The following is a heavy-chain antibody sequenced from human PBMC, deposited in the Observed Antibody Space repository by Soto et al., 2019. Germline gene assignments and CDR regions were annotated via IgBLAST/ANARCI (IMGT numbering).Heavy chain of an antibody. V-gene: IGHV3-30-3*01. Sequence: QVQLVESGGGVVQPGRSLRLSCAASGFTFSSYAMHWVRQAPGKGLEWVAVISYDGSNKYYTDSVKGRFTISRDNSKNTLYLQMNSLRPEDTAVYYCARDTSPYSSGWHNRHFDYCGQGTLVTVSS. CDR1: GFTFSSYA. D-gene: IGHD6-19*01. CDR2: ISYDGSNK. J-gene: IGHJ4*02. CDR3: ARDTSPYSSGWHNRHFDY.